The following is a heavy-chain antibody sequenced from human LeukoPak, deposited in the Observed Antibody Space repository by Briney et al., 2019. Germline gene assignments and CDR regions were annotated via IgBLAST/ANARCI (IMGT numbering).Heavy chain of an antibody. J-gene: IGHJ5*02. CDR3: ATNRRLSRPGSWFDP. D-gene: IGHD3-10*01. Sequence: GASVKVSCKASGGTFSSYAISWVRQAPGQGLEWMGGIIPIFGTANYAQKFQGRVTITADESTSTAYMELSSLRSEDTAVYYCATNRRLSRPGSWFDPWGQGTLVTVSS. CDR2: IIPIFGTA. V-gene: IGHV1-69*13. CDR1: GGTFSSYA.